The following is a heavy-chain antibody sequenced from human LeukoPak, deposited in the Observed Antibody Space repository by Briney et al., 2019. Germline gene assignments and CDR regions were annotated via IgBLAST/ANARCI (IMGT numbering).Heavy chain of an antibody. CDR1: GFTVSSNY. CDR3: AREVGGGASGQ. V-gene: IGHV3-66*01. D-gene: IGHD3-16*01. CDR2: IYSDGTI. Sequence: GGSLRLSCAASGFTVSSNYMSWVRQVPGKGLEWVSVIYSDGTISYADSVKGRFTISRGNSENTLYLQMNSLRVEDTAVYYCAREVGGGASGQWGQGTLVTVSS. J-gene: IGHJ4*02.